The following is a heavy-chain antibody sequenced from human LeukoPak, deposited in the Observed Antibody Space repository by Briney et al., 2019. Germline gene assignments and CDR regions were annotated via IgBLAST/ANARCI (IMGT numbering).Heavy chain of an antibody. V-gene: IGHV1-69*13. CDR3: ARVSIAARSPYYYGMDV. D-gene: IGHD6-6*01. CDR1: GGTFSSYA. Sequence: SVKVSCKASGGTFSSYAISWVRQAPGQGLEWMGGIIPIFGTTNYAQKFQGRVTIIADESTSTAYMELSSLRSEDTAVYYCARVSIAARSPYYYGMDVWGQGTTVTVSS. CDR2: IIPIFGTT. J-gene: IGHJ6*02.